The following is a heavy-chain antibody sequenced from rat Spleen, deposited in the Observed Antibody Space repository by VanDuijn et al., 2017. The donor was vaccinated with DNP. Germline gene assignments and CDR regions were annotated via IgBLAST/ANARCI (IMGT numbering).Heavy chain of an antibody. J-gene: IGHJ2*01. CDR1: GFSLTNYH. V-gene: IGHV2-27*01. CDR3: TLHYGGYYCFDN. Sequence: QVQLKESGPDLVQPSQTLSLTCTVSGFSLTNYHVHWVRQPPGKGLEWMGRIQSGGNTDYNSALKSRLSISRDTSKSQVFLKMNSGQTEDTAMYYCTLHYGGYYCFDNWGQGVMVTVSS. D-gene: IGHD1-11*01. CDR2: IQSGGNT.